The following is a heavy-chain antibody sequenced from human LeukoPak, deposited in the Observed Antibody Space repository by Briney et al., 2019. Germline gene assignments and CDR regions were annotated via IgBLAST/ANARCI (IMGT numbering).Heavy chain of an antibody. Sequence: GVSLTLSCAASRFNSNDYVMMGVRQAPGKGLEWVSSISGSGRSLYYADSIKGRFNISRDNSKHILYLQMDSVRADDTAIYYCATEVVYWGQGALVTVSS. V-gene: IGHV3-23*01. CDR3: ATEVVY. J-gene: IGHJ4*02. CDR2: ISGSGRSL. CDR1: RFNSNDYV.